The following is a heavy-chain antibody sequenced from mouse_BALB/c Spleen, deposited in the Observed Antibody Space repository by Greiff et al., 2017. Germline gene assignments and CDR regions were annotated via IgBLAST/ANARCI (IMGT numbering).Heavy chain of an antibody. Sequence: QVQLQQSGPELVKPGASVKISCKASGYAFSSSWMNWVKQRPGQGLEWIGRIYPGDGDTNYNGKFKGKATLTADKSSSTAYMQLSSLTSVDSAVYFCARDTGTTMDYWGQGTSVTVSS. CDR2: IYPGDGDT. V-gene: IGHV1-82*01. D-gene: IGHD4-1*01. J-gene: IGHJ4*01. CDR3: ARDTGTTMDY. CDR1: GYAFSSSW.